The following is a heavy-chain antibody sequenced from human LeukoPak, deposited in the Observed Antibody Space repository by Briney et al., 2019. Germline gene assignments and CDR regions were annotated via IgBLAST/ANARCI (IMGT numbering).Heavy chain of an antibody. CDR2: IRSKAYGGTT. V-gene: IGHV3-49*04. CDR1: GFTFGDYA. J-gene: IGHJ4*02. Sequence: GGSLRLSCTASGFTFGDYAMSWVRQAPGKGLEWVGFIRSKAYGGTTEYAASVKGRFTISRDDSKNTLYLQMNSLKTEDTAVYYCTTDGVGIEGATFDYWGQGILVTVSS. CDR3: TTDGVGIEGATFDY. D-gene: IGHD1-26*01.